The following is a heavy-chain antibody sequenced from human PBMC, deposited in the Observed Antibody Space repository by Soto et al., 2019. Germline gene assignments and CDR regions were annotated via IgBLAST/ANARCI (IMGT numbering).Heavy chain of an antibody. CDR3: ASGWFGEFVYQFDY. CDR1: GGSINILA. D-gene: IGHD3-10*01. J-gene: IGHJ4*02. CDR2: ISAYNGNT. V-gene: IGHV1-18*01. Sequence: VSLKLYCKAAGGSINILAISWVSQATGQGLEWMGWISAYNGNTNYAQKLQGRVTMTTDTSTSTAYMELRSLGSDDTAVYYCASGWFGEFVYQFDYWGQGTLVTVSS.